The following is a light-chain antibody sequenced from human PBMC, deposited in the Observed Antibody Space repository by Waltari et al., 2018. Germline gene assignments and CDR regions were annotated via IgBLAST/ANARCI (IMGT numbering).Light chain of an antibody. CDR3: QQSYSMSYT. Sequence: DIQMTQSPSSLSSSVVDRVTITCRASPTIYSYLNWYQHKPGKAPNLLIYASSILQSGVPSRFSGSGSGTDFTLTISSLQPEDFATYYCQQSYSMSYTFGQGTKLEIK. CDR1: PTIYSY. V-gene: IGKV1-39*01. CDR2: ASS. J-gene: IGKJ2*01.